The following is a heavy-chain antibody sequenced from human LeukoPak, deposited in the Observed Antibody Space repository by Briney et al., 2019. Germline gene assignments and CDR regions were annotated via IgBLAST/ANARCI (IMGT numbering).Heavy chain of an antibody. V-gene: IGHV1-2*02. Sequence: GASVKVSCKASGYTFTGYYMHWVRQAPGQGLEWMGWINPNSGGTKYAQQFQGRVTMTRDTPISTAYMELTRLTSDDTAVYYCARGEGDSSSWPLNYWGQGTLVPVSS. CDR2: INPNSGGT. CDR1: GYTFTGYY. J-gene: IGHJ4*02. D-gene: IGHD6-13*01. CDR3: ARGEGDSSSWPLNY.